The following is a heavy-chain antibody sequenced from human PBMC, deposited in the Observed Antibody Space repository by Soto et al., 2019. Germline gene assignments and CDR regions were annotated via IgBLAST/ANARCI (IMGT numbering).Heavy chain of an antibody. J-gene: IGHJ4*02. V-gene: IGHV3-53*01. Sequence: EVQLVESGGGLIQPGGSLRLSCAASGLTVSSNYMSWVRQAPGKGLGWVSVLYSGGTTYYADSVKGRFTISRDNSKNTLYLQMNSLRAEDTAVYYCARGRGSSYFDYWGQGTLVTVSS. CDR2: LYSGGTT. CDR1: GLTVSSNY. D-gene: IGHD1-26*01. CDR3: ARGRGSSYFDY.